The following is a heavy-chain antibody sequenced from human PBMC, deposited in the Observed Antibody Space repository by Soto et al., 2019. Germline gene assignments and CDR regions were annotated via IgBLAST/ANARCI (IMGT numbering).Heavy chain of an antibody. CDR2: ISSSSSYI. CDR3: ARNVVNGDYDPSYYFDY. D-gene: IGHD4-17*01. V-gene: IGHV3-21*01. J-gene: IGHJ4*02. CDR1: GCTFSSYS. Sequence: GGSLRLSCAASGCTFSSYSMSWVRQAPGKGLEWVSSISSSSSYIYYADSVKGRFTISRDNAKNSLYLQMNSLRAEDTAVYYCARNVVNGDYDPSYYFDYWGQGTLVTVSS.